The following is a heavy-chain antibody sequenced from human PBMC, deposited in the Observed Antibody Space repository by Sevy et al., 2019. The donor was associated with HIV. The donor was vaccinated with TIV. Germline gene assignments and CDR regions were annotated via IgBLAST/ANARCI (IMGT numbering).Heavy chain of an antibody. CDR3: TRDTVVGGAFGI. V-gene: IGHV3-21*01. CDR2: ISSSGSYI. CDR1: GFTFSSYS. Sequence: GGSLRLSCAASGFTFSSYSMNWVRQAPGKGLEWVASISSSGSYIYYADSVKGRFTISRDNAKNSLYLQMTSLRAEDTVMYYCTRDTVVGGAFGIWGQGTMVTVSS. D-gene: IGHD2-15*01. J-gene: IGHJ3*02.